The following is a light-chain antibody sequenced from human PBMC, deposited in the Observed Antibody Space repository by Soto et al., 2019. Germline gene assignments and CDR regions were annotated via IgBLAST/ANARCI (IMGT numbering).Light chain of an antibody. Sequence: ETVLTQSPGTLSLSPGERATLSSRASQSVSSSYLAWYQQKPGQAPRLPIYGASSRATGIPDRFSGSGSGTDYTLTISRLEPEDSAVYYCQQYGYSFWTFGQGTKVDI. CDR3: QQYGYSFWT. CDR1: QSVSSSY. CDR2: GAS. V-gene: IGKV3-20*01. J-gene: IGKJ1*01.